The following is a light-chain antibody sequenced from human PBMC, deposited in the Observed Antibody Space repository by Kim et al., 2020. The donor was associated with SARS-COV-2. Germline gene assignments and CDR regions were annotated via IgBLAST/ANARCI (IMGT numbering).Light chain of an antibody. J-gene: IGLJ1*01. Sequence: GQRVSISCSGSFSNIGGNNVNWYQHIPGRAPRLLIHTNNQRPSGAPDRFAGSKSDTSASLAISGLQSDDEADYYCAAWDGRLNAYVFGTGTKVTVL. CDR1: FSNIGGNN. CDR3: AAWDGRLNAYV. CDR2: TNN. V-gene: IGLV1-44*01.